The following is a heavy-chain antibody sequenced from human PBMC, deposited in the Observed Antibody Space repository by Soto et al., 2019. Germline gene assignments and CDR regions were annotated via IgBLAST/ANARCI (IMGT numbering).Heavy chain of an antibody. V-gene: IGHV5-51*01. CDR2: IYPGDSDT. CDR3: ASSKNWNYCYGMEV. J-gene: IGHJ6*02. Sequence: PGESLKSSCKGSGYSFTSYLIGCVRQVPGKGLEWMVIIYPGDSDTRYSPSFQGQVTISADKSITTAYLQWSSLKASDTAMYYCASSKNWNYCYGMEVWGQGTSVTVSS. CDR1: GYSFTSYL. D-gene: IGHD1-1*01.